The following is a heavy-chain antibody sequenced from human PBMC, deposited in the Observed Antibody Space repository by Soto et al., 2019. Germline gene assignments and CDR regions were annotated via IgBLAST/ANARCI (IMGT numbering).Heavy chain of an antibody. CDR3: AKIYASSGYYYGYFDY. J-gene: IGHJ4*01. CDR1: GFTFSSYA. CDR2: ISGSGGST. V-gene: IGHV3-23*01. D-gene: IGHD3-22*01. Sequence: EVQLLESGGGLVQPWGSLRLSCAASGFTFSSYAMSWVRQAPGKGLEWVSAISGSGGSTYYADSVKGRFTISRDNAKNTVYLQMNSLRAEDTAVYYCAKIYASSGYYYGYFDYWGHGTLVTVSS.